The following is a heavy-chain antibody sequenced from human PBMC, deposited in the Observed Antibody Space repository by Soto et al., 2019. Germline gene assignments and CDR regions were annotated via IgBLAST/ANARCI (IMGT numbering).Heavy chain of an antibody. J-gene: IGHJ6*02. CDR1: GYTFTSYA. CDR3: ASYREQLVLYGMDV. V-gene: IGHV1-3*01. D-gene: IGHD6-13*01. Sequence: ASVKVSCKTSGYTFTSYAMHWVRQAPGRGLEWMGWINAYNGNTKYSQKLQGRVTITTDTSTSTAYMELRSLRSDDTAVYYCASYREQLVLYGMDVWGQGTTVTVSS. CDR2: INAYNGNT.